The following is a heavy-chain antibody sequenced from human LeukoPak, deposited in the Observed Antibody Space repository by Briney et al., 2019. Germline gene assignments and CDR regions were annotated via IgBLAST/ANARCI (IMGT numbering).Heavy chain of an antibody. CDR3: ARQKVTMVRGVIITNWFDP. CDR1: GGSISSSTYY. Sequence: SETLSLTCTVSGGSISSSTYYWVWIRQPPGKGLEWIASIYYSGSTYYNPSLKSQVTISIDTSKNQFSLKLSSVTAADTAVYYCARQKVTMVRGVIITNWFDPWGQGTLVTVSS. V-gene: IGHV4-39*01. D-gene: IGHD3-10*01. CDR2: IYYSGST. J-gene: IGHJ5*02.